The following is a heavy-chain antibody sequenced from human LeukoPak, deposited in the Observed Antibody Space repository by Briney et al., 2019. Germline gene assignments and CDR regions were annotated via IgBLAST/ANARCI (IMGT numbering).Heavy chain of an antibody. CDR3: ARGGWRLDY. CDR1: GGSISSYY. D-gene: IGHD2-15*01. J-gene: IGHJ4*02. Sequence: SETLSLTCTVSGGSISSYYWSCIRQPPEKGLEWIGYTHYSGTTNYNPSLKSRVTISVDTSKNQFSLKLSSVTAADTAVYYCARGGWRLDYWGQGTLVTVSS. CDR2: THYSGTT. V-gene: IGHV4-59*01.